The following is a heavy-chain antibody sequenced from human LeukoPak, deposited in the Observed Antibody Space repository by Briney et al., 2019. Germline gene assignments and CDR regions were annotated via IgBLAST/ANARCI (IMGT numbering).Heavy chain of an antibody. J-gene: IGHJ4*02. V-gene: IGHV3-53*04. Sequence: GGSLRLSCAASGFTVSSNYMSWVRQAPGKGLEWVSVLYSVVSTYYADSVKGRFTISRLNSKNTLYLQMNSLRAEDTAVYYCARMNSGTYFDYWGQGTLVSVSS. CDR1: GFTVSSNY. CDR3: ARMNSGTYFDY. D-gene: IGHD1-26*01. CDR2: LYSVVST.